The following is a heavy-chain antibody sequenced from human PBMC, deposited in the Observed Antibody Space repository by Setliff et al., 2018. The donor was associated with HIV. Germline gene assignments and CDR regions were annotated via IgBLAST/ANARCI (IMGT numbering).Heavy chain of an antibody. CDR1: GGTFNTYA. CDR3: ASPHGYCPDGSCSLVGAFDF. Sequence: ASVKVSCKASGGTFNTYAMNWVRQAPVQGLEWMGHIIPIFNIANYAQKFQDRVTITADESTSTAYMELSSLRSEDTAVYYCASPHGYCPDGSCSLVGAFDFWGQGTMVTVSS. CDR2: IIPIFNIA. D-gene: IGHD2-8*01. J-gene: IGHJ3*01. V-gene: IGHV1-69*13.